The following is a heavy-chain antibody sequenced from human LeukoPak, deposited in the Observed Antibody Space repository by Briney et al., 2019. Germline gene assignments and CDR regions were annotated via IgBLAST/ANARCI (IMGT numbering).Heavy chain of an antibody. CDR2: ISGSGGST. D-gene: IGHD3-10*01. CDR3: AKDGSSQGFGQ. V-gene: IGHV3-23*01. CDR1: GFTFSSYA. J-gene: IGHJ4*02. Sequence: GGSLRLPCAASGFTFSSYAMSWVRQAPGKGLEWVSAISGSGGSTYYADSVKGRFTISRDNSKNTLYLQMNSLRAEDTAVYYCAKDGSSQGFGQWGQGTLVTVSS.